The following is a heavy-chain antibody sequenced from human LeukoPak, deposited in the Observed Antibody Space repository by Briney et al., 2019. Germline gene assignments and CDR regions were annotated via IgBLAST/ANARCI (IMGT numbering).Heavy chain of an antibody. CDR3: TTYGDYEGLIDY. J-gene: IGHJ4*02. CDR1: GFTFSNVW. CDR2: IKSKTDGGTT. V-gene: IGHV3-15*01. D-gene: IGHD4-17*01. Sequence: GRSLRLSCAASGFTFSNVWMSWVRQAPGKGLEWVGRIKSKTDGGTTDYAAPVKGRFTISRDDSKNTLYLQMNSLKTEDTAVYYCTTYGDYEGLIDYWGQGTLVTVSS.